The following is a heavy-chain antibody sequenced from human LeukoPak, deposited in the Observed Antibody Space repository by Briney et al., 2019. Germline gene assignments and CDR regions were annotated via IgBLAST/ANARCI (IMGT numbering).Heavy chain of an antibody. CDR1: GFTFSDYN. V-gene: IGHV3-11*04. D-gene: IGHD3-10*02. CDR2: ISSSGSTI. Sequence: GGSLRLSCAASGFTFSDYNMGWIRQAPGKGLEWVSYISSSGSTIYYADSVKGRFTISRDNTKNSLYLQMNSLRAEDTAVYYCAELGITMIGGVWGKGTTVTISS. CDR3: AELGITMIGGV. J-gene: IGHJ6*04.